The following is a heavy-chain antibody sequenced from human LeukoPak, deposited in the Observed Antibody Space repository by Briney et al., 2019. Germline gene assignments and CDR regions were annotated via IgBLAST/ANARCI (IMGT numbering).Heavy chain of an antibody. CDR3: ARVLDVGPTYFDY. V-gene: IGHV6-1*01. CDR2: TYYRSKWYN. CDR1: GVSVSSNTAA. D-gene: IGHD1-26*01. J-gene: IGHJ4*02. Sequence: SQTLSLTCAISGVSVSSNTAAWNWIRQSPSRGLEWLGRTYYRSKWYNDYAVSVKSRITINPDTSKNQFSLQLNSVTPEDTAVYFCARVLDVGPTYFDYWGQGTLVTVFS.